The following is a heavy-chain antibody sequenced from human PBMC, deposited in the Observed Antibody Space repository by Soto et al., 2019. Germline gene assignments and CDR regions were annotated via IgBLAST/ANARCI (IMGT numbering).Heavy chain of an antibody. Sequence: SETLSLTCTVSGGSISSGGYYWSWIRQHPGKGLEWIGYIYYSGSTYYNPSLKSRVTISVDTSKNQFSLKLSSVTAADTAVYYCARDLQYGSGTNDWFDPWGQGTLVTVSS. CDR2: IYYSGST. CDR1: GGSISSGGYY. D-gene: IGHD3-10*01. CDR3: ARDLQYGSGTNDWFDP. V-gene: IGHV4-31*03. J-gene: IGHJ5*02.